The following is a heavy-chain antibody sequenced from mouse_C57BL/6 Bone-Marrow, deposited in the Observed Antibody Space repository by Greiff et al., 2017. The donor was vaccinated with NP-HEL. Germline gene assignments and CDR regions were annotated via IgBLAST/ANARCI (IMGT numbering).Heavy chain of an antibody. CDR2: ISNGGGST. V-gene: IGHV5-12*01. J-gene: IGHJ4*01. Sequence: EVHLVESGGGLVQPGGSLKLSCAASGFTFSDYYMYWVRQTPEKRLEWVAYISNGGGSTYYPDTVKGRFTISRDNAKNTLYLQMSRLKSEDTAMYYCARRRYGSYAMDYWGQGTSVTVSS. CDR3: ARRRYGSYAMDY. D-gene: IGHD2-10*02. CDR1: GFTFSDYY.